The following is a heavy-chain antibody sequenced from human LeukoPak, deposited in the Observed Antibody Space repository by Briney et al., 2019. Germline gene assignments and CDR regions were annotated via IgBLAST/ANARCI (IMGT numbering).Heavy chain of an antibody. CDR2: INSDGSST. D-gene: IGHD2-2*01. J-gene: IGHJ4*02. CDR1: GFTFSSYW. CDR3: ATKYCSSVSCYYDY. V-gene: IGHV3-74*01. Sequence: GGSLRLSCAASGFTFSSYWMHWVRQAPGKGLLWVSRINSDGSSTGYADSVKGRFTISRDNAKDTLYLQMNSLRAEDTAVYYCATKYCSSVSCYYDYWGQGTLVTVSS.